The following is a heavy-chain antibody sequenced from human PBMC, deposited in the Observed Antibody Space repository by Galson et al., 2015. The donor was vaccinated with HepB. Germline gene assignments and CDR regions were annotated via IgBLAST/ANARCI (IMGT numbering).Heavy chain of an antibody. CDR1: GFTFSSYA. D-gene: IGHD3-22*01. J-gene: IGHJ4*02. CDR2: ISCDGSNK. V-gene: IGHV3-30-3*01. CDR3: ARPAGDYDSSGHKLPDY. Sequence: SLRLSCAASGFTFSSYAMHWVRQAPGKGLEWVAVISCDGSNKYYADSVKGRFTISRDNSKNTLYLQMNSLRAEDTAVYYCARPAGDYDSSGHKLPDYWGQGTLVTVSS.